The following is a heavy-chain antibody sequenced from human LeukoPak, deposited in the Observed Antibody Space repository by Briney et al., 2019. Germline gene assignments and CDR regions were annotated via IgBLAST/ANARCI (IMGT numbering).Heavy chain of an antibody. CDR2: IRGSGGST. CDR1: GFTFSSYA. CDR3: AKDFRRELLPRGPNY. D-gene: IGHD1-26*01. Sequence: GGSLRLSCAASGFTFSSYAMSWVRQAPGKGLEWVSAIRGSGGSTYYADSVKGRFTISRDNSKNTLYLQMNSLRAEDTAVYYCAKDFRRELLPRGPNYWGQGTLVTVSS. V-gene: IGHV3-23*01. J-gene: IGHJ4*02.